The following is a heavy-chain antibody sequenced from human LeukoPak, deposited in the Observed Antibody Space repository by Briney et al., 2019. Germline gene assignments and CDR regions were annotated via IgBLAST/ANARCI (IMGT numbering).Heavy chain of an antibody. V-gene: IGHV4-39*01. Sequence: SETLSLTCTVSGGFIDSSSYYWGWIRQPPSKGLEWIGNIYYSGSAHYNPSLRSRVTISVDTSKNQFSLKLSSVTAADTAVYFCVGREYSTTTSCYIRGMDYWGQGTLVTVSS. J-gene: IGHJ4*02. D-gene: IGHD2-2*02. CDR3: VGREYSTTTSCYIRGMDY. CDR1: GGFIDSSSYY. CDR2: IYYSGSA.